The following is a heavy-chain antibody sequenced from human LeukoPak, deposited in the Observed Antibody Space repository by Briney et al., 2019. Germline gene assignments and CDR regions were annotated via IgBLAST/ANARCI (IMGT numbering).Heavy chain of an antibody. CDR1: GGSITTYC. CDR2: IYYSGIT. J-gene: IGHJ4*02. CDR3: TRENRPFCPFAF. V-gene: IGHV4-59*12. Sequence: SQTLSLTCTVSGGSITTYCWTCIRQPPGKGLEWIGYIYYSGITNYIPSLKSRVAMSFDTANHYFSLSLTAVTAADTALYYCTRENRPFCPFAFWGEGVLGTVSS. D-gene: IGHD2/OR15-2a*01.